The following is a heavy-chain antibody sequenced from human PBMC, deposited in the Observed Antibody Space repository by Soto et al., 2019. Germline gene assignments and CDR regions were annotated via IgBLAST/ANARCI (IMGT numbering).Heavy chain of an antibody. V-gene: IGHV3-23*01. J-gene: IGHJ4*02. CDR1: GFTFSSYA. CDR3: AKDQVVPAATLDY. D-gene: IGHD2-2*01. CDR2: VSGSGGST. Sequence: EVQLLESGGGLVQPGGSLRLSCAASGFTFSSYAMSWVRQAPGKGLEWVSAVSGSGGSTYYADSVKGRFTISRDNSKNTLYLQMNSLRAVNTAVYYCAKDQVVPAATLDYWGQGTLVTVSS.